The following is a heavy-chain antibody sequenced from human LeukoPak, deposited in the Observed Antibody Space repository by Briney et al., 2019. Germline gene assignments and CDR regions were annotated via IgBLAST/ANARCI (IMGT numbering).Heavy chain of an antibody. J-gene: IGHJ4*02. CDR2: INHSGST. CDR1: GGSFSGYY. D-gene: IGHD7-27*01. CDR3: ARGLPLYGNWGFDY. V-gene: IGHV4-34*01. Sequence: SETLSLTCAVYGGSFSGYYWTWIRQPPGKGLEWIGEINHSGSTNYNPSLKSRVTISLDTSKNHFSLKLSSVTAADTAVYYCARGLPLYGNWGFDYWGQGTLVIVSS.